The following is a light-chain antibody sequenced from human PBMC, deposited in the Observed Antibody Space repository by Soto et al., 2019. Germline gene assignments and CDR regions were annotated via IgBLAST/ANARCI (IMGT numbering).Light chain of an antibody. CDR2: GAT. Sequence: IQLTQSPSSLSASVGDRVTITCRASQGISNYLAWYQQKPGKTPRLLIYGATTLQSGVPSRFSGSGSGTDFALTISSLQPEDFATYYCLQHKSYPRTFGQGTKVEIK. J-gene: IGKJ1*01. V-gene: IGKV1-9*01. CDR3: LQHKSYPRT. CDR1: QGISNY.